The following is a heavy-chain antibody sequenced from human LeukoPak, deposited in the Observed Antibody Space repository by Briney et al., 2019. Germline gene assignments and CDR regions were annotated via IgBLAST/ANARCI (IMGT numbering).Heavy chain of an antibody. J-gene: IGHJ2*01. V-gene: IGHV4-34*01. CDR2: INHSGST. CDR3: ARGLNMGYFDL. CDR1: GGSFSGYH. D-gene: IGHD1-26*01. Sequence: PSQTLSLTCAVYGGSFSGYHWTWIPHPPGKGLEWIGKINHSGSTNYNPSLKSRVTISVDPSKKQFSLRLSSVTAADTAVYYWARGLNMGYFDLWGRGTLVTVSS.